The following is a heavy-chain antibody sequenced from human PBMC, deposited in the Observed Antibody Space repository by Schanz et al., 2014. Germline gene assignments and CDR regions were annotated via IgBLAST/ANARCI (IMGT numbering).Heavy chain of an antibody. V-gene: IGHV3-23*04. CDR1: GFSFSSYT. D-gene: IGHD6-13*01. CDR2: LSGDGGTT. Sequence: VQLVESGGGVVQPGRSLRLSCAASGFSFSSYTMSWVRQAPGKGLQWVSSLSGDGGTTHYADSVKGRFTISRDDSKNTTYLQMNSLKTEDTAVYYCTTQQLGSHYLYGMDVWGQGTTVTVS. J-gene: IGHJ6*02. CDR3: TTQQLGSHYLYGMDV.